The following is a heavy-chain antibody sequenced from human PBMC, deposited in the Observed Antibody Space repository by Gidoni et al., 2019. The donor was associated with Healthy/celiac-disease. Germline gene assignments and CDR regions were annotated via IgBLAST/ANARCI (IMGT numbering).Heavy chain of an antibody. Sequence: NYNPSLKSRVTISVDTSKNQFSLKLSSVTAADTAVYYCARAFIAVDDAFDIWGQGTMVTVSS. V-gene: IGHV4-59*01. D-gene: IGHD6-19*01. CDR3: ARAFIAVDDAFDI. J-gene: IGHJ3*02.